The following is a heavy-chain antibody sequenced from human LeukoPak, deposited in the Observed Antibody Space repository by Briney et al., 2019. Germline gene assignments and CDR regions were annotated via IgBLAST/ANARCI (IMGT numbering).Heavy chain of an antibody. Sequence: GGSLRLSCAASGFTFSSYGMHWVRQAPGKGLEWVAFIRYDGSNKYYADSVKGRFTISRDNSKNTLYLQMNSLRAEDTAVYYCARDLPKDVVVIIGLDYWGQGTLVTVSS. D-gene: IGHD3-22*01. CDR3: ARDLPKDVVVIIGLDY. V-gene: IGHV3-30*02. J-gene: IGHJ4*02. CDR2: IRYDGSNK. CDR1: GFTFSSYG.